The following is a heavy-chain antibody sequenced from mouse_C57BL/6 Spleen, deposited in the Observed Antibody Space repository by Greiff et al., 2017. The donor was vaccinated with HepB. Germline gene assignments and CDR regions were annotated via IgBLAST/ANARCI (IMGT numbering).Heavy chain of an antibody. J-gene: IGHJ3*01. D-gene: IGHD1-1*01. CDR1: GYTFTDYY. V-gene: IGHV1-26*01. CDR3: ARGWGDYYGSSYEFAY. Sequence: EVQLQQSGPELVKPGASVKISCKASGYTFTDYYMNWVKQSHGKSLEWIGDINPNNGGTSYNQKFKGKATLTVDKSSSTAYMELRSLTSEDSAVYYCARGWGDYYGSSYEFAYWGQGTLVTVSA. CDR2: INPNNGGT.